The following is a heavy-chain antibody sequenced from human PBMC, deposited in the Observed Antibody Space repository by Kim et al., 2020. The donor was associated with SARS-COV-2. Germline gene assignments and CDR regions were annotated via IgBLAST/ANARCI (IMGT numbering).Heavy chain of an antibody. CDR3: ARGGRPRKGLDY. Sequence: YYTPSLKSRVTISVDRSKNQFSLKLSAVTAADTAVYYCARGGRPRKGLDYWGQVTLVTVSS. J-gene: IGHJ4*02. V-gene: IGHV4-30-2*01.